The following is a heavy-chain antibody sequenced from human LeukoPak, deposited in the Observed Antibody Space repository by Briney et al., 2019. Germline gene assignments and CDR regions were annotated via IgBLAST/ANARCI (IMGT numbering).Heavy chain of an antibody. J-gene: IGHJ3*02. CDR3: ARDALRDDAFDI. Sequence: GGSLRLSCKASGFTFSSYHMNWVRQAPGKGLEWVSSISSSSVYTHYADSVKGRITISRGNGKNSLYLQMNSLTAEDTALYYCARDALRDDAFDIWGQGTMVTVSS. CDR2: ISSSSVYT. V-gene: IGHV3-21*04. CDR1: GFTFSSYH.